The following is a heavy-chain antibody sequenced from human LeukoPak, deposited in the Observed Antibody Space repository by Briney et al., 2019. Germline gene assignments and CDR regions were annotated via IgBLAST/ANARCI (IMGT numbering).Heavy chain of an antibody. CDR1: GFTFSNYW. CDR2: INSDGRII. D-gene: IGHD4-17*01. J-gene: IGHJ4*02. CDR3: ATGNRDYGIDY. V-gene: IGHV3-74*01. Sequence: GGSLRLSCAASGFTFSNYWMHWVRQVPGKGLVWVSHINSDGRIINYADSVKGRFTISRDNAKNTLYLQMNSLRVEDTAVYYCATGNRDYGIDYWGQGTLVTASS.